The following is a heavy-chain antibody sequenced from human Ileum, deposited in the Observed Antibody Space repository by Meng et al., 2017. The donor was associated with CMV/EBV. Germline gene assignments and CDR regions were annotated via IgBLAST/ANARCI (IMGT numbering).Heavy chain of an antibody. V-gene: IGHV4-4*07. CDR3: AREGPTDWGRALDY. D-gene: IGHD7-27*01. Sequence: QVRLQRSGPGLCKPSATLSLTCTVSGGSMSSYYWSWIRPPAGKGLEWIGRIYTSGSSNYNSSLKSRVTMSVDTSKNQFSMKLNSVTAADTAVYYCAREGPTDWGRALDYWGQGTLVTVSS. CDR2: IYTSGSS. J-gene: IGHJ4*02. CDR1: GGSMSSYY.